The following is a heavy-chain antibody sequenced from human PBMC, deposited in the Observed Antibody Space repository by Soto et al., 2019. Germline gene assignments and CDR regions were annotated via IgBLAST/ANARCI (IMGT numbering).Heavy chain of an antibody. CDR2: IYYSGST. Sequence: SETLSLTCTVSGGSISSGGYYWSWIRQHPGKGLEWIGYIYYSGSTYYNPSLKSRVTISVDTSKNQFSLKLSSVTAADTAVYYCARGRCSGGSCYGVYYMDVWGKGTTVTVSS. CDR3: ARGRCSGGSCYGVYYMDV. V-gene: IGHV4-31*03. D-gene: IGHD2-15*01. CDR1: GGSISSGGYY. J-gene: IGHJ6*03.